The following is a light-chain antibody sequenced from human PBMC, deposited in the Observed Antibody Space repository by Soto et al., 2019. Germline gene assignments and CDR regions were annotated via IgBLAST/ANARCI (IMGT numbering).Light chain of an antibody. Sequence: DIGLIQSPESLAVSLGERASINCKFSRSLLYIPNNKIYLAWYQQKPGQPPQLLIHWASTRESGVPDRFSGSGSGTDFTLTITNLQAEDVAVYYCQQYYFTPFTFGQGTKLEIK. CDR2: WAS. CDR1: RSLLYIPNNKIY. V-gene: IGKV4-1*01. J-gene: IGKJ2*01. CDR3: QQYYFTPFT.